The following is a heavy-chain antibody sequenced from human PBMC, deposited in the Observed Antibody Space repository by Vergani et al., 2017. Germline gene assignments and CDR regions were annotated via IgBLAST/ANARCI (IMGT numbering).Heavy chain of an antibody. J-gene: IGHJ3*01. CDR3: VRDVRVSLS. CDR1: GFTFSHYS. Sequence: EVDLVESGGGLAQPGGSLRLSCVASGFTFSHYSMNWVRQAPGKGLEWVSSISGNNDDVYYADSVKGRFTISRDNAKNSLYLDMSSLRAEDTAVYYCVRDVRVSLSCGQGTLVAVSS. D-gene: IGHD2/OR15-2a*01. V-gene: IGHV3-21*01. CDR2: ISGNNDDV.